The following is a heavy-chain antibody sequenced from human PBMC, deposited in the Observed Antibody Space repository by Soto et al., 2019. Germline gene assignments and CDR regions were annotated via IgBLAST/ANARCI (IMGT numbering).Heavy chain of an antibody. Sequence: EVQLVESGGGLVQPGGSLRISCAASGFTFSNYDMHWVRQVTEKGLEWVSGITTAGDTYYLDSVKGRFTISREKAKNSLYLQMNSLSAGDTAVYYCARELHGGSYGTDVWGQGTTVTVSS. CDR3: ARELHGGSYGTDV. J-gene: IGHJ6*02. CDR2: ITTAGDT. CDR1: GFTFSNYD. V-gene: IGHV3-13*01.